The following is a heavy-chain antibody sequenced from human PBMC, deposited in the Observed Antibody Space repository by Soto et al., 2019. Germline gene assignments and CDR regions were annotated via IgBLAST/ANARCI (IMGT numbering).Heavy chain of an antibody. CDR3: ARGGFWSGKPSYYFDY. CDR2: IYTSGST. Sequence: SETLSLTCTVSGGSISSYYWSWIRQPAGKGLEWIGRIYTSGSTNYNPSLKRRVTMSVDTSKNQFSLKLSSVTAADTAVYYCARGGFWSGKPSYYFDYWGQGTLVT. J-gene: IGHJ4*02. V-gene: IGHV4-4*07. CDR1: GGSISSYY. D-gene: IGHD3-3*01.